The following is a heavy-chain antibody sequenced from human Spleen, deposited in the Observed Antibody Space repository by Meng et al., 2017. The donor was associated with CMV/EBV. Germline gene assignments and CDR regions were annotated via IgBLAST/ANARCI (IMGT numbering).Heavy chain of an antibody. Sequence: GESLKISCAASGFMFADYAIHWVRQTPGKGLEWVSVISWDGGTTYYADSVKGRFTTSRDNRKKSLYLQMDNLRTEDTALYYCAKDIYSGDLGGVDFHISGQGTRVTVSS. J-gene: IGHJ3*02. CDR1: GFMFADYA. D-gene: IGHD3-10*01. V-gene: IGHV3-43D*03. CDR2: ISWDGGTT. CDR3: AKDIYSGDLGGVDFHI.